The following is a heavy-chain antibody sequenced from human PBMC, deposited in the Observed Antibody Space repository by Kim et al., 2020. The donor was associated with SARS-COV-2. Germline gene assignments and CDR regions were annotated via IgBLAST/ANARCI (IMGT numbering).Heavy chain of an antibody. CDR1: GFTFNNYA. J-gene: IGHJ4*01. V-gene: IGHV3-23*01. CDR3: AKNTYERDHDY. CDR2: IFSNAAST. Sequence: GGSLRLSCVASGFTFNNYAMSWVRQAPGKGLEWVASIFSNAASTPSADTVNVRGTLSRDSSKSTLTAQLHSHRANDAAEVYCAKNTYERDHDYCGHGTL. D-gene: IGHD5-18*01.